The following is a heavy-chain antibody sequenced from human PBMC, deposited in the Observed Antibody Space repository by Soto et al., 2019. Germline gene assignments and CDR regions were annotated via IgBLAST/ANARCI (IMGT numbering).Heavy chain of an antibody. D-gene: IGHD2-8*01. V-gene: IGHV1-18*01. Sequence: ASVKVSCKASGYTVSRYGISGVRQAPGQGLEWMGWVSGYNGDTKYAQKVQGRVTMTIDTSTYTAYMELRSLTSDDTAKYYCAKNGQPPYYYYGMDVWGQGTTVTV. J-gene: IGHJ6*02. CDR2: VSGYNGDT. CDR3: AKNGQPPYYYYGMDV. CDR1: GYTVSRYG.